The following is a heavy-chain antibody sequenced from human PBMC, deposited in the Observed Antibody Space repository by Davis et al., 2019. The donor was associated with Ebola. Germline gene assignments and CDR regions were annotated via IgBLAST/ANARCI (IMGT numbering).Heavy chain of an antibody. CDR3: ARQGWSGYSLRHWLDP. D-gene: IGHD3-3*01. V-gene: IGHV4-59*08. CDR2: VFYTGST. Sequence: SETLSLTCTVSGGSISSYYWNWIRQPPGKGLEWIGYVFYTGSTSYNPSLKSRVTISVDTSKNQFSLKLRSVTAADTAVYYCARQGWSGYSLRHWLDPWGRGTLVTVSS. CDR1: GGSISSYY. J-gene: IGHJ5*02.